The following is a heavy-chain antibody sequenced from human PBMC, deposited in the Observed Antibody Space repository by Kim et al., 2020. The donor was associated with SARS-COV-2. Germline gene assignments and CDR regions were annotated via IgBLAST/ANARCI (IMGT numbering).Heavy chain of an antibody. J-gene: IGHJ4*02. D-gene: IGHD3-22*01. CDR3: ARAQPHYYDSSGCPDY. V-gene: IGHV4-31*02. Sequence: SRQSRVTISVDTSKNQFSLKLSSVTAADTAVYYCARAQPHYYDSSGCPDYWGQGTLVTVSS.